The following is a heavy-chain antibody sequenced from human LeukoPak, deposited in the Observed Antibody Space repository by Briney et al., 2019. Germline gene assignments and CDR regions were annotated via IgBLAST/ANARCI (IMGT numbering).Heavy chain of an antibody. Sequence: GASLRLSCAGSGFSFGSFAMSWVRQAPGKGLEWVSSISGGGESRYYADSVKGRFTISRDNSKSTLDLQMNSLRAEDTAVYYCGVGYLSDFYYYGMDVWGQGTTVIVSS. CDR3: GVGYLSDFYYYGMDV. V-gene: IGHV3-23*01. CDR2: ISGGGESR. J-gene: IGHJ6*02. CDR1: GFSFGSFA. D-gene: IGHD3-16*02.